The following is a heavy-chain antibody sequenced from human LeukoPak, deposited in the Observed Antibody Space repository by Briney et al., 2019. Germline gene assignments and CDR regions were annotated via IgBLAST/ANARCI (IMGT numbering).Heavy chain of an antibody. Sequence: ASVTVSFTGSGYTFTIYAMNWVGQAPGQGLEGMGWINTNTGNPTSAQGFTGRFVFSLDTSVSTAYLQISSLKAEDTAVYYCARDWAYYDFWSGYFSPGERAFDIWGQGTMVTVSS. CDR1: GYTFTIYA. CDR2: INTNTGNP. V-gene: IGHV7-4-1*02. J-gene: IGHJ3*02. D-gene: IGHD3-3*01. CDR3: ARDWAYYDFWSGYFSPGERAFDI.